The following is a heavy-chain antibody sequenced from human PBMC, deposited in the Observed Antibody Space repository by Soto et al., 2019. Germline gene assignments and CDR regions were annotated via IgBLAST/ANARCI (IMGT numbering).Heavy chain of an antibody. J-gene: IGHJ6*02. Sequence: EVQLVESGGGLVQPGESLRLSCATSGFTFSNFDMHWVRQVPGKGLEWVSAIGAARDPYYLGSVKGRFTISRENAKNSVYLQMHDLRAGDSAVYYCARAYTGRLPRRADYYYAMDVWGQGTTVTVSS. CDR2: IGAARDP. CDR1: GFTFSNFD. V-gene: IGHV3-13*05. D-gene: IGHD2-2*02. CDR3: ARAYTGRLPRRADYYYAMDV.